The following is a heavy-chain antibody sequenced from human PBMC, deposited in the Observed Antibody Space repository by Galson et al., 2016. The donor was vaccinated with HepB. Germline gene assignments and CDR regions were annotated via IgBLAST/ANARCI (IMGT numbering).Heavy chain of an antibody. J-gene: IGHJ1*01. D-gene: IGHD6-13*01. CDR3: ARDGADSTWYESEYFQN. V-gene: IGHV3-48*04. CDR1: GFNFSNYK. CDR2: ISHTGRTM. Sequence: SLRLSCAASGFNFSNYKMNWVRQAPGKGLEWVSYISHTGRTMYYADSVKGRFTISRDNAKNSLYLQMNSLRAEDTAVYYCARDGADSTWYESEYFQNWGQGTLVTVSS.